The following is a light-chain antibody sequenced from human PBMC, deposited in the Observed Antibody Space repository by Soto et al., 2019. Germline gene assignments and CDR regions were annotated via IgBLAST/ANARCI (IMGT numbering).Light chain of an antibody. Sequence: QSVLTQPASVSGSPGQSITISCTGTSSDVGNYNYVYWYQQHPGKAPKLMIYEVSNRPSGVSNRFSGSKSGNTASLTISGLQAEDEADYYCCSYAGSYTYVFATGTKVTVL. CDR1: SSDVGNYNY. V-gene: IGLV2-14*01. CDR3: CSYAGSYTYV. J-gene: IGLJ1*01. CDR2: EVS.